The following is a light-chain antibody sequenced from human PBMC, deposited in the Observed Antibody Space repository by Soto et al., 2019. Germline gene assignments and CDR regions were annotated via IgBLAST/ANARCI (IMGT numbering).Light chain of an antibody. V-gene: IGKV3D-15*01. CDR1: QSVGSD. CDR3: QQYYSTPLT. J-gene: IGKJ4*01. Sequence: EIVMTQSPATLSVSPGERATLSCRASQSVGSDLAWYQQKPGQAPRLVIYGASSRVTGIPDRFSGSGSGTDFTLTISRLEPEDFAVYYCQQYYSTPLTFGGGTKVDIK. CDR2: GAS.